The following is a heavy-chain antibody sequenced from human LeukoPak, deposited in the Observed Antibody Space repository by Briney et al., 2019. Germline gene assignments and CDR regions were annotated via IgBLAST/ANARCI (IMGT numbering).Heavy chain of an antibody. CDR3: ARDRSGLHYFDY. D-gene: IGHD5-12*01. CDR1: GFIFRNFG. J-gene: IGHJ4*02. Sequence: GGSLRLSCAASGFIFRNFGMHWVRQAPRKGLEWVAVIWYDGSNKYYADSVKGRFTTSRDNSKNMLFLQMNSLRAEDTAVYYCARDRSGLHYFDYWGQGTLVTVSS. V-gene: IGHV3-33*01. CDR2: IWYDGSNK.